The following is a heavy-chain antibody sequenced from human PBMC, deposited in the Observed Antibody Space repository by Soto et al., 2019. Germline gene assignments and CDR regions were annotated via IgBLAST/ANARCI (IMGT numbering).Heavy chain of an antibody. CDR3: AKAAQEFYDFWSGYLSEDYYGMDV. CDR2: ISGSGGST. J-gene: IGHJ6*02. V-gene: IGHV3-23*01. D-gene: IGHD3-3*01. CDR1: GFTFSSYA. Sequence: GGSLRLSCAASGFTFSSYAMSWVRQAPGKGLEWVSAISGSGGSTYYADSVKGRFTISRDNSKNTLYLQMNSLRAEDTAVYYCAKAAQEFYDFWSGYLSEDYYGMDVWGQGTTVTVSS.